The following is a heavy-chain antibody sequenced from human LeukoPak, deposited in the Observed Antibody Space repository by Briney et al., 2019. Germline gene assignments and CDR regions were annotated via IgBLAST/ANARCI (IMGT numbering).Heavy chain of an antibody. CDR2: ISSSSSYT. CDR1: GFTFSDYY. Sequence: GGSLRLSCAASGFTFSDYYMSWIRQAPGKGLEGVPYISSSSSYTNYADSVKGRFTISRDNAKNSLYLQMNSLRAEDTAVYYCARDSGLQGVTPVDYWGQGTLVTVSS. D-gene: IGHD3-10*01. J-gene: IGHJ4*02. V-gene: IGHV3-11*06. CDR3: ARDSGLQGVTPVDY.